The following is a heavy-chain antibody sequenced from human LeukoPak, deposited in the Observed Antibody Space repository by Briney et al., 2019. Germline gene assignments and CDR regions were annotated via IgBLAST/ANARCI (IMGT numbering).Heavy chain of an antibody. V-gene: IGHV3-9*01. D-gene: IGHD6-19*01. Sequence: GGSLRLSCAASGFTFDDYDMHWVRQAPGKGLEWVTGISWNSGSIGYADSVKGRFTISRDNAKNSLYLQMNSLRAEDTALYYCAKAVAGRYFDYWGQGTLVTVSS. J-gene: IGHJ4*02. CDR2: ISWNSGSI. CDR1: GFTFDDYD. CDR3: AKAVAGRYFDY.